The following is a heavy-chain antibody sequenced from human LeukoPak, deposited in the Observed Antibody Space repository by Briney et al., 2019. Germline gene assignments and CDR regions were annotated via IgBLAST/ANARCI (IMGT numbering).Heavy chain of an antibody. D-gene: IGHD3-10*01. J-gene: IGHJ6*02. CDR2: ISAYNGNT. CDR1: GYTFTSYG. CDR3: ARANLLWFGELFSDYYGMDV. Sequence: ASVKVSCKASGYTFTSYGISWVRQAPGQGLEWMGWISAYNGNTNYAQKLQGRVTMTTDTSTSTAYMELRSLRSDDTAVYYCARANLLWFGELFSDYYGMDVWGQGTTVTVSS. V-gene: IGHV1-18*01.